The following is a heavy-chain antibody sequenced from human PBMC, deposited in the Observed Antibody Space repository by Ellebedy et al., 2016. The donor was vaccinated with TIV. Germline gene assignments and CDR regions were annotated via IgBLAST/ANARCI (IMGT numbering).Heavy chain of an antibody. CDR2: ISTSGAPT. Sequence: GGSLRLXXEASGFTFGHYNMNWVRQAPGKGLEWVAYISTSGAPTYYADSVEGRVIISRDNARTSLYLQMNSLSVDDTATYYCAKDYPNWTNDFWGQGALVTVSS. J-gene: IGHJ4*02. D-gene: IGHD1-20*01. CDR3: AKDYPNWTNDF. V-gene: IGHV3-48*01. CDR1: GFTFGHYN.